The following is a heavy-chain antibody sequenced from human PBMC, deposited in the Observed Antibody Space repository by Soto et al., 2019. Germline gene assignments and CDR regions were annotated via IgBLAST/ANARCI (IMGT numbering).Heavy chain of an antibody. V-gene: IGHV3-23*01. CDR2: ISGSGGST. J-gene: IGHJ4*02. CDR1: GFTFSSYA. CDR3: AKDHRIVGATYFDY. Sequence: GGSLRLSCAASGFTFSSYAISWVRQAPGKGLEWVSAISGSGGSTYYADSVKGRFTISRDNSKNTLYLQMNSLRAEDTAVYYCAKDHRIVGATYFDYWGQGTLVTVSS. D-gene: IGHD1-26*01.